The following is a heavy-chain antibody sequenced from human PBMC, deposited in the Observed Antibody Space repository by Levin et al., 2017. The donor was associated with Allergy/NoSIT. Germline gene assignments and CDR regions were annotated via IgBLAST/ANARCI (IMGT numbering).Heavy chain of an antibody. Sequence: SETLSLTCSVSGGSISSYHWSWIRQFPGKGLEWIGHIYYSGSTNYNPSLKNRVTISADTSKNQFSLKLSSVTAADTAVYYCARHVCRDGSPFEYWGHGTLVAVSS. CDR1: GGSISSYH. CDR3: ARHVCRDGSPFEY. D-gene: IGHD2-8*01. V-gene: IGHV4-59*08. CDR2: IYYSGST. J-gene: IGHJ4*01.